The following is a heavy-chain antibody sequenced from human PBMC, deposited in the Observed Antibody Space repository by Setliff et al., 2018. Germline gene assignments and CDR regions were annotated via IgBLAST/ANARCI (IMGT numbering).Heavy chain of an antibody. J-gene: IGHJ4*02. V-gene: IGHV1-24*01. CDR2: FAPEVGEI. CDR1: GYSPKDSS. D-gene: IGHD4-17*01. CDR3: ARYGAKLAIEE. Sequence: ASVKVSCKVSGYSPKDSSMHWVRQVPGKGLEWMGGFAPEVGEIIYAQEFQGRVTMTADTSTDTAYMQVSGLRSEDTAVYFCARYGAKLAIEEWGQGTLVTVSS.